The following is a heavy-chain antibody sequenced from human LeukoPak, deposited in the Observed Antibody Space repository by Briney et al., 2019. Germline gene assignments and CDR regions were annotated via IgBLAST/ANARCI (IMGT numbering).Heavy chain of an antibody. Sequence: GGSLRLSCAAFGFTFDDYAMHWARQAPGKGLEWVSLISWDGGSTYYADSVKGRFTISRDNSKNSLYLQMNSLRAEDTALYYCAKDIRGSTSWYGLDSWGQGTLVTVSS. CDR2: ISWDGGST. CDR3: AKDIRGSTSWYGLDS. V-gene: IGHV3-43D*03. J-gene: IGHJ4*02. D-gene: IGHD6-13*01. CDR1: GFTFDDYA.